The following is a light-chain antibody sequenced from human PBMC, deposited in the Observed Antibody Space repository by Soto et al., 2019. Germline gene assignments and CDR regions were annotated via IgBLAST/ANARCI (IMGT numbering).Light chain of an antibody. Sequence: EKVMTQSPATLSVSPGERAALSCRASQGVSRKLAWYQQKPGQAPSLLMYGASTRATGIPARFSGSGSGTEFTLTISSLQSEDFAVYYCQQYNNWPRTFGQGTKVDIK. J-gene: IGKJ1*01. V-gene: IGKV3-15*01. CDR2: GAS. CDR1: QGVSRK. CDR3: QQYNNWPRT.